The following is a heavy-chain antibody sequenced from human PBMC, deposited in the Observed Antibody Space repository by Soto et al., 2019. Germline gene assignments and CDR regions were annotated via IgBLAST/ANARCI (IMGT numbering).Heavy chain of an antibody. D-gene: IGHD2-21*01. CDR2: IYDGGST. Sequence: EVQLVESGGGLVQPGESLRLSCAASGFTVSRNYMTWVRQAPGKGLEWVSIIYDGGSTYYADSVKGRFTISRDKSKNTLYLHMSNLRAEDTAVYYCARAVYSVVTPVYYFDHWGQGTLVTVSS. CDR3: ARAVYSVVTPVYYFDH. J-gene: IGHJ4*02. V-gene: IGHV3-66*01. CDR1: GFTVSRNY.